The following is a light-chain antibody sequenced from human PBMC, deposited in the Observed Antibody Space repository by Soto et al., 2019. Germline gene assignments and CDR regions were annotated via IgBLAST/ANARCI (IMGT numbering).Light chain of an antibody. Sequence: QSVLTQPASVSGSPGQSISISCTGTSSDVGGYKYVSWYQHQPGKAPKLVIFDVSGRPSGISNRFSGSKSGNTASLTISGLQPEDEADYYCSSYSDFNLDVFGTGTKVTVL. CDR2: DVS. CDR1: SSDVGGYKY. V-gene: IGLV2-14*03. J-gene: IGLJ1*01. CDR3: SSYSDFNLDV.